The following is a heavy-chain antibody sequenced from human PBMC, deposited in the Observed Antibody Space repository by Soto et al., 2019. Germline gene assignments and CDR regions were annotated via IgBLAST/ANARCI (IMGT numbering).Heavy chain of an antibody. Sequence: SETPSPTCTVSGGSNRRGGYYWSWIRQNPRRGLDWIGNIYYSGNTYYKPSLKSRLTISVDTSKNQFSLNLSSVTAADTAVYYCARDRLMATAGTARHYFGLDVWGQGTTVTVSS. CDR3: ARDRLMATAGTARHYFGLDV. D-gene: IGHD5-18*01. CDR1: GGSNRRGGYY. CDR2: IYYSGNT. V-gene: IGHV4-31*03. J-gene: IGHJ6*02.